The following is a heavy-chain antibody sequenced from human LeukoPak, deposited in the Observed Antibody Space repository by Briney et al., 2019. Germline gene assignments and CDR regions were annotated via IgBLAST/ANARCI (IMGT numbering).Heavy chain of an antibody. V-gene: IGHV3-30*18. CDR3: AKSRRTTVTTSQIDY. J-gene: IGHJ4*02. CDR2: ISYDGSKK. CDR1: GFTFNNYG. Sequence: PGGSLRLSCAASGFTFNNYGMHWVRQAPGKGLEWVAFISYDGSKKYYADSVKGRFTISRDNSNNTLYLQMNSLRAVDTAVYYCAKSRRTTVTTSQIDYWGQGGLVTVSS. D-gene: IGHD4-17*01.